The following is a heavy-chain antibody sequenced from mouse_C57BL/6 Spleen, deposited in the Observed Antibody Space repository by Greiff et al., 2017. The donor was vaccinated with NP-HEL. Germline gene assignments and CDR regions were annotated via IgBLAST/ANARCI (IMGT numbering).Heavy chain of an antibody. V-gene: IGHV1-50*01. CDR1: GYTFTSYW. CDR2: IDPSDSYT. D-gene: IGHD2-1*01. Sequence: QVQLQQPGAELVKPGASVKLSCKASGYTFTSYWMQWVKQRPGQGLEWIGEIDPSDSYTNYNQKFKGKATLTVDTSSSTAYMQLSSLTSEDSAVYYGARSGFYGNYEAMDYWGQGTSVTVSS. J-gene: IGHJ4*01. CDR3: ARSGFYGNYEAMDY.